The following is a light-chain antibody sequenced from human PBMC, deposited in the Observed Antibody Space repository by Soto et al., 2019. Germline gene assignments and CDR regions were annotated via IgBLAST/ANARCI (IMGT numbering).Light chain of an antibody. CDR3: QQYGSSPGLFT. CDR2: GES. CDR1: QSVSSSY. J-gene: IGKJ3*01. Sequence: EIVLTQAPGTLSLSPGERATLPCRASQSVSSSYLAWYQQKHGQAPRLLIYGESTRAPGIPDRFSGRGSGTDFTLAISRLECEDFAVYYCQQYGSSPGLFTCGPGTKGDSK. V-gene: IGKV3-20*01.